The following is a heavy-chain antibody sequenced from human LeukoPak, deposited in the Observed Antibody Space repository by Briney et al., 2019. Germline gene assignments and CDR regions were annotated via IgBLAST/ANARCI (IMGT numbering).Heavy chain of an antibody. J-gene: IGHJ6*03. CDR1: GGPISSSSYY. CDR3: ARDYPTPRKWIQLWSADYYYYYYMDV. V-gene: IGHV4-39*07. Sequence: SETLSLTCTVSGGPISSSSYYWGWIRQPPGKGLEWIGSFYHSGSTYYNPSLKSRVTISVDTSKNQFSLKLSSVTAADTAVDYCARDYPTPRKWIQLWSADYYYYYYMDVWGKGTTVTVSS. CDR2: FYHSGST. D-gene: IGHD5-18*01.